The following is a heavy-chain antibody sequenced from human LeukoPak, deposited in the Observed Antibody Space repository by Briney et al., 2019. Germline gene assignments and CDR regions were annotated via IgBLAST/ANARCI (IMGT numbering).Heavy chain of an antibody. CDR3: AREIQLWAHFDY. J-gene: IGHJ4*02. D-gene: IGHD5-18*01. CDR2: INPNSGGT. CDR1: GYTFTGYY. V-gene: IGHV1-2*06. Sequence: ASVKVSCKASGYTFTGYYTHWVRQAPGQGLEWMGRINPNSGGTNYAQKFQGRVTMTRDTSISTAYMELSRLRSDDTAVYYCAREIQLWAHFDYWGQGTLVTVSS.